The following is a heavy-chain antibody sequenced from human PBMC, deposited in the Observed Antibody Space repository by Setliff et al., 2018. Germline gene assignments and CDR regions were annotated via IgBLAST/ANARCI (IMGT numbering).Heavy chain of an antibody. Sequence: SETLSLTCTVSGGSISSYYWSWIRQPAGKGLEWIGHIYIGGSANYNPSLKSRVTMSIDTSKNQFSLKLNSVTAADMAVYYCSREQWLDPPGYYYMDVWAKGTTVTVSS. D-gene: IGHD6-19*01. J-gene: IGHJ6*03. CDR2: IYIGGSA. CDR3: SREQWLDPPGYYYMDV. CDR1: GGSISSYY. V-gene: IGHV4-4*07.